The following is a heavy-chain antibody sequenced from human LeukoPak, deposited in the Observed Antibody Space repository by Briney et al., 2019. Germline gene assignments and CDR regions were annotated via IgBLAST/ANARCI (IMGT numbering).Heavy chain of an antibody. CDR1: GFTFSHYW. CDR2: INPDGSDK. V-gene: IGHV3-7*04. CDR3: ARDPRWSFDY. Sequence: GGSLRFSCIASGFTFSHYWVIWGRQAPGKGLEWVAKINPDGSDKSYVDSVKGHFTISRDNAKNSLYLQMNSLRVEDTAVYYCARDPRWSFDYWGQR. D-gene: IGHD3-3*01. J-gene: IGHJ4*02.